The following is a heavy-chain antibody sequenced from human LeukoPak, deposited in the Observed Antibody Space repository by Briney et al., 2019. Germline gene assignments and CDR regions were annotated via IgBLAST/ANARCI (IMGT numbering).Heavy chain of an antibody. D-gene: IGHD6-13*01. Sequence: GRSLRLSCAASGFIFSSYAMHWVRQAPGKGLEWVAVIWFDGSNEYYADSVKGRLTISRDNSKNSLYLQKNSLRTEDTALYYCAKVTSGYSSSWYYFDYWGQGTLVTVSS. J-gene: IGHJ4*02. CDR1: GFIFSSYA. CDR3: AKVTSGYSSSWYYFDY. CDR2: IWFDGSNE. V-gene: IGHV3-33*03.